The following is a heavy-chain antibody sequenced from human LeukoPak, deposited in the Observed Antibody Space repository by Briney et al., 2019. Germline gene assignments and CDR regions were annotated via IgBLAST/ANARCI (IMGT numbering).Heavy chain of an antibody. CDR3: ARDSLTGDFFPH. V-gene: IGHV3-21*01. Sequence: GGSLRLSCAASGFTFSSYSMNWVRQAPGKGLEWVSSISSSSSYIYYADSVKGRFTISRDNAKNSLYLQMNSLRAEDTAIYYCARDSLTGDFFPHWGQGTLVTVSS. CDR2: ISSSSSYI. CDR1: GFTFSSYS. D-gene: IGHD3/OR15-3a*01. J-gene: IGHJ4*02.